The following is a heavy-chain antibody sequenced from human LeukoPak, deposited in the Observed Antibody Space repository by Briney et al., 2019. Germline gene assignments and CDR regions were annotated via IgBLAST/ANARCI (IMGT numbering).Heavy chain of an antibody. J-gene: IGHJ4*02. CDR2: VHLSGRT. V-gene: IGHV4-4*02. Sequence: PSETLSLTCGVSGGSISSTNWWTWVRQPPGEGLEWIGEVHLSGRTNYNPSLESRITMSVDMSENHISLKLTSVTAADTAVYYCAREGGPYRPLDYSGQGTLVTVSS. CDR1: GGSISSTNW. CDR3: AREGGPYRPLDY.